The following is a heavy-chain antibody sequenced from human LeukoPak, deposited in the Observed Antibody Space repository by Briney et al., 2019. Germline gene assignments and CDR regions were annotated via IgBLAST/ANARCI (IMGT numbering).Heavy chain of an antibody. CDR2: FAPEDGET. Sequence: ASVKVSCKVSGYTLTELSMHWVRQAPGKGLVWRGGFAPEDGETIYAQKFQGRVTMTEDTSTDTAYMELSSLRSEDTAVEYCATDQRSSSAYYYGMDVWGKGTTVTVSS. CDR3: ATDQRSSSAYYYGMDV. V-gene: IGHV1-24*01. J-gene: IGHJ6*04. D-gene: IGHD2-2*01. CDR1: GYTLTELS.